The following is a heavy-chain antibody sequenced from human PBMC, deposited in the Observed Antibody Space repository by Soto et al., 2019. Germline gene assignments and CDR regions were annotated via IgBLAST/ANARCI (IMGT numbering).Heavy chain of an antibody. Sequence: PSQTLSLTCAISGDSVSSDSVTWNWIRQSPSRGLEWLGRTYYRSKWYSDYALSVKSRVTINADMSKNQVSLQLNSVTPEDSAVYYCARGPSGDKVHYWGQGALVTVSS. CDR1: GDSVSSDSVT. CDR3: ARGPSGDKVHY. D-gene: IGHD7-27*01. V-gene: IGHV6-1*01. J-gene: IGHJ4*02. CDR2: TYYRSKWYS.